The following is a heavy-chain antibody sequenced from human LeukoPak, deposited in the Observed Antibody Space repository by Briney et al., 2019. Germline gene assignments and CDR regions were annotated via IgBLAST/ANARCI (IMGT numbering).Heavy chain of an antibody. CDR2: ISGSGGST. Sequence: GGSLRLSCAASGFTFSSYAMSWVRQAPGKGLEWVSAISGSGGSTYYADSVKGRFTISRDNSKNTLYLQMNSLRAEDTAVYCCAKPGYYYDSSGYLDYWGQGTLVTVSS. D-gene: IGHD3-22*01. V-gene: IGHV3-23*01. J-gene: IGHJ4*02. CDR3: AKPGYYYDSSGYLDY. CDR1: GFTFSSYA.